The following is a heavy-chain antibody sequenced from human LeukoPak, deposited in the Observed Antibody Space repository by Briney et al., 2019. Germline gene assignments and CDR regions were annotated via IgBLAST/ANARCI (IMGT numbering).Heavy chain of an antibody. Sequence: PSQTLSLTCTVSGASLSSGSYYWSWIRQPAGKGLEWIGRIYPSGSTDYNPSLKSRVTIAVETSKNQFSLKLSSVTAADKAVYYCARSCRILDIVATIRARLGGNGFDIWGQGTMVTVSS. D-gene: IGHD5-12*01. CDR2: IYPSGST. CDR1: GASLSSGSYY. V-gene: IGHV4-61*02. CDR3: ARSCRILDIVATIRARLGGNGFDI. J-gene: IGHJ3*02.